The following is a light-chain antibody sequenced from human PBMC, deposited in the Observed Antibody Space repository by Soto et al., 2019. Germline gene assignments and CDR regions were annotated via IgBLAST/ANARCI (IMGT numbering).Light chain of an antibody. CDR1: ESVKSCY. V-gene: IGKV3-20*01. CDR3: QQYGSSPIT. J-gene: IGKJ5*01. CDR2: DAS. Sequence: EIVLTQSPGTLSLSPGEGATLSCRASESVKSCYLAWYQQKPGQAPRLLIYDASSRATGIPDRFSGSGSGADFTLTISRLVPEDFAFYYCQQYGSSPITFGQGTRLEI.